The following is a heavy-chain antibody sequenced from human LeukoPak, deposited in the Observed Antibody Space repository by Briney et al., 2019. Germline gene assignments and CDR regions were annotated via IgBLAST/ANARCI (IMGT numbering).Heavy chain of an antibody. Sequence: SDTLSLTCAVSGYSISSGYYWGWILQPPGKGLEWIGGIYHSGSTYYNPSLKSRVTISVDTSKNQFSLKLSSVTAADTAVYYCARDPGWQQLFWFDPWGQGTLVTVSS. D-gene: IGHD6-13*01. CDR3: ARDPGWQQLFWFDP. J-gene: IGHJ5*02. V-gene: IGHV4-38-2*02. CDR2: IYHSGST. CDR1: GYSISSGYY.